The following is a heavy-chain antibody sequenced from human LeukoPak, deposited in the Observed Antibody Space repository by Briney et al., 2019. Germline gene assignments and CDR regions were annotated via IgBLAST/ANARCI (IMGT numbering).Heavy chain of an antibody. V-gene: IGHV3-11*06. Sequence: PGGSLRLSCASSVFPFSDYYMSWIRQAPGKGLEWVSYISSSSSNTNYADSVKGRFTISRDNAKNSLYLQMNSLRAEDTAVYYCASGSGRWFDPWGRGTQVTVCS. CDR2: ISSSSSNT. D-gene: IGHD2-15*01. CDR1: VFPFSDYY. J-gene: IGHJ5*02. CDR3: ASGSGRWFDP.